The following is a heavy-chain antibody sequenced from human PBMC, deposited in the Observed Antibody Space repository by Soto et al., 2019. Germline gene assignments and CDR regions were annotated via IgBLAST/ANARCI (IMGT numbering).Heavy chain of an antibody. CDR2: ISYDGSNK. D-gene: IGHD3-3*01. CDR3: ARQYYDFWSGYPHGMDV. J-gene: IGHJ6*02. CDR1: GFTFSSYA. Sequence: GGSLRLSCAASGFTFSSYAMHWVRQAPGKGLEWVAVISYDGSNKYYADSVKGRFTISRDNSKNTLYLQMNSLRAEDTAVYYCARQYYDFWSGYPHGMDVWGQGTTVTVSS. V-gene: IGHV3-30-3*01.